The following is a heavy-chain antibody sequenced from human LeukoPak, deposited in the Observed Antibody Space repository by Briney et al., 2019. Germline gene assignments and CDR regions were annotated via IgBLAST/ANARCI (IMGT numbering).Heavy chain of an antibody. CDR3: ASQVYYYDSSGLLR. CDR1: GFTFSRYW. V-gene: IGHV3-7*01. Sequence: PGGSLRLSCAASGFTFSRYWMSWVRQAPGKGLEGVANIRQDGSEKYYVDSVKGRFTISRDNAKNSVYLQMNSLRAEDTAVYYCASQVYYYDSSGLLRWGQGTLVTVSS. D-gene: IGHD3-22*01. CDR2: IRQDGSEK. J-gene: IGHJ4*02.